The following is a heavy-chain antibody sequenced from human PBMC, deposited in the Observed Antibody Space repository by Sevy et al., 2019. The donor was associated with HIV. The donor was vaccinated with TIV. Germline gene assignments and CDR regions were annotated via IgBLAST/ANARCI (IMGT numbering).Heavy chain of an antibody. V-gene: IGHV3-49*03. CDR1: GFTFDDYA. Sequence: GGSLRLTCTTSGFTFDDYAMSWFRQAPGKGLEWVAFIRSNSYEAYGGTTDYGASVKGRFIISRDDSKSIANLQMNSLKTEDTAVYYCTRGLATADTPEYYFDYWVQGTLVTVSS. J-gene: IGHJ4*02. CDR2: IRSNSYEAYGGTT. CDR3: TRGLATADTPEYYFDY. D-gene: IGHD5-12*01.